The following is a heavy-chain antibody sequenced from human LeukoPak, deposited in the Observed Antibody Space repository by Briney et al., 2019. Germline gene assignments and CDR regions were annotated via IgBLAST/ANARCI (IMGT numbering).Heavy chain of an antibody. V-gene: IGHV1-2*02. CDR1: GYTFTGYY. J-gene: IGHJ3*02. Sequence: GASVKVSCKASGYTFTGYYMHWVRQAPGQGLEWMGWINPNSGGTNYAQKFQGRVTMTRDTSISTAYVELSRLRSDDTAVYYCARGLLRFLEPDAFDIWGQGTMVTVSS. CDR3: ARGLLRFLEPDAFDI. CDR2: INPNSGGT. D-gene: IGHD3-3*01.